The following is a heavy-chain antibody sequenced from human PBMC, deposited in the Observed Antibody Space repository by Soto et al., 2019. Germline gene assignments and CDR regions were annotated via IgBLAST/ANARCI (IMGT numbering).Heavy chain of an antibody. CDR3: ARGTRATQYYTYFYGMDV. Sequence: SETLSLTCNVSGGSISTYYWTWVRQAPGKGLEWIGYISYSGSTNYNPSLKSRLIILLNTSKKQFSLKLSSVTAADTAVYYWARGTRATQYYTYFYGMDVWGQGTTVTVSS. CDR2: ISYSGST. V-gene: IGHV4-59*01. J-gene: IGHJ6*02. CDR1: GGSISTYY.